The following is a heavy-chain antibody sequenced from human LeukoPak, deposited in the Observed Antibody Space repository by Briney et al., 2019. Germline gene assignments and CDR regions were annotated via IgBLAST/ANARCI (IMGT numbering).Heavy chain of an antibody. J-gene: IGHJ4*01. CDR3: ATTRPYGTTCAGAFEY. CDR1: GFILSSHG. V-gene: IGHV3-23*01. CDR2: VTSRGGT. D-gene: IGHD7-27*01. Sequence: PGGSLRLSCAASGFILSSHGMSWVRQAPGKRLEWVSTVTSRGGTDYTDSVKGRFLISRDNSKNTLLLQMNSLRAEDTAVYYCATTRPYGTTCAGAFEYWGQGTPVTVSS.